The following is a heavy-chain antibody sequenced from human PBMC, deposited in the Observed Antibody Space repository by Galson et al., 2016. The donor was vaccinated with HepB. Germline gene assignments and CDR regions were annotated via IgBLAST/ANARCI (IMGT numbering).Heavy chain of an antibody. V-gene: IGHV4-39*01. J-gene: IGHJ6*03. CDR2: IYHTEST. D-gene: IGHD6-19*01. CDR3: ATGIVVAGKMYYHYMDV. CDR1: GASISATNYY. Sequence: ETLSLTCTVSGASISATNYYWGWIRQPPGRGLEWIGSIYHTESTNYNPSLESRVTISVDTAKNHLTLSLNSVTAADTAIYYCATGIVVAGKMYYHYMDVWGKGTSVTVSS.